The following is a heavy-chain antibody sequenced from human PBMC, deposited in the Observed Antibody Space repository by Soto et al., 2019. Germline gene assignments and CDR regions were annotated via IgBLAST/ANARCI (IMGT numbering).Heavy chain of an antibody. D-gene: IGHD2-2*01. Sequence: GESLKISCKGSGYIVTNYWIGWVRQMPGRGLEWMGIIYPGDSDTRYNPSFQGQVTISADKSISTAYLQWYSLEASDTAMFYCVREEYCSSSDCLNSPFQHWGKGTLVTVSS. CDR2: IYPGDSDT. CDR1: GYIVTNYW. CDR3: VREEYCSSSDCLNSPFQH. V-gene: IGHV5-51*01. J-gene: IGHJ1*01.